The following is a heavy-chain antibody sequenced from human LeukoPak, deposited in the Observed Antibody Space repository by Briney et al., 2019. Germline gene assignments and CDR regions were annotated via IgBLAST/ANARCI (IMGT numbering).Heavy chain of an antibody. Sequence: SSPTLVNPTQTLTLTCTFSGFSLSTSGVGVGWIRQPPGKALEWLALIYWDDDKRYSPSLKSRLTITKDTSKNQVVLTMTNMDPVDTATYYCAHRTVGATNLCFDYWGQGTLVTVSS. J-gene: IGHJ4*02. CDR3: AHRTVGATNLCFDY. D-gene: IGHD1-26*01. V-gene: IGHV2-5*02. CDR2: IYWDDDK. CDR1: GFSLSTSGVG.